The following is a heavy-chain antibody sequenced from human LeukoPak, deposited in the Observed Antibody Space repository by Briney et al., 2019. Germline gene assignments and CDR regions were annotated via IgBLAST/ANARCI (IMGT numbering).Heavy chain of an antibody. J-gene: IGHJ3*02. D-gene: IGHD2-15*01. CDR1: GGSIISSDYH. V-gene: IGHV4-39*01. Sequence: TPSLTCTVSGGSIISSDYHWGWVRQPPGKGLEWIGTISYSGNTDYNPSLRSRVTISIDTSNNQFSLRLGSVTAADTAVYHCARHCCSGPAKRVFDIWGQGTMVTVSS. CDR2: ISYSGNT. CDR3: ARHCCSGPAKRVFDI.